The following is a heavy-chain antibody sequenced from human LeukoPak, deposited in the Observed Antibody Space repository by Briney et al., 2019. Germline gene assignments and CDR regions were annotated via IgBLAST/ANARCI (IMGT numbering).Heavy chain of an antibody. CDR3: AKDPSDYGDYYFDY. V-gene: IGHV3-30*02. Sequence: GGSLRLSCAASGFTFSSYGMHWVRQAPGKGLEWVAFIRYDGSNKYYADSVKGRFTISRDNSKNTLYLQMNSLRAEDTAVYYCAKDPSDYGDYYFDYWGQGTLVTVSS. CDR1: GFTFSSYG. J-gene: IGHJ4*02. CDR2: IRYDGSNK. D-gene: IGHD4-17*01.